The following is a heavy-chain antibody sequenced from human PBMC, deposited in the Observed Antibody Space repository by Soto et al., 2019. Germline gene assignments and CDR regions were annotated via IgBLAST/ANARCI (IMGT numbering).Heavy chain of an antibody. D-gene: IGHD6-6*01. CDR3: ARGGLAARKGRWFDP. J-gene: IGHJ5*02. Sequence: QVQLQESGPGLVKPSETLSLTCTVSGGSINSYYWGWIRQPPGKGLEWIGYIHYSGSTNYKPSLKSRVTISVDTPKNQFSLKVNSMTAADTAVYYCARGGLAARKGRWFDPWGQGTLVTVSS. V-gene: IGHV4-59*01. CDR2: IHYSGST. CDR1: GGSINSYY.